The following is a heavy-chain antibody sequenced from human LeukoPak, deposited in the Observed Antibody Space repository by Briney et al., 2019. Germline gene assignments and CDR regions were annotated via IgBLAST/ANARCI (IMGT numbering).Heavy chain of an antibody. D-gene: IGHD4-11*01. Sequence: ASVKVSCKASGYTFTNFDINWVRQATGQWLEWMGWMNPKTGNTGPAQKLQGRVTITGNTSISTAYMELSSLRSEDTAVYYCVRIDYSNAFDIWGQGTMVTVSS. J-gene: IGHJ3*02. CDR1: GYTFTNFD. V-gene: IGHV1-8*01. CDR2: MNPKTGNT. CDR3: VRIDYSNAFDI.